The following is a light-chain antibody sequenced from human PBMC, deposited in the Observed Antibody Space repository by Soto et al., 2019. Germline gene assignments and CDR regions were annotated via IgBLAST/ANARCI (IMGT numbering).Light chain of an antibody. J-gene: IGLJ1*01. CDR3: SLKRDSSTLFV. V-gene: IGLV2-8*01. Sequence: QSPLTHPPSASVSPGQSVTISCTGTSNDVGGHDFVAWHQQHPGKGPRLMIYDVSKRPSGIPDRFSGSRSGSTAFLSVSGLQAEVEADYYCSLKRDSSTLFVFGPGTKVTVL. CDR2: DVS. CDR1: SNDVGGHDF.